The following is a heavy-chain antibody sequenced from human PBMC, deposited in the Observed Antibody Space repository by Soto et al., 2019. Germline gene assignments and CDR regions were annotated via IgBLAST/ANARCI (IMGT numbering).Heavy chain of an antibody. V-gene: IGHV4-4*07. J-gene: IGHJ5*02. CDR2: IYTSGST. D-gene: IGHD1-1*01. Sequence: QVQLQESGPGLVKPSETLSLTCTVSGGSISSYYWSWIRQPAGKGLEWIGRIYTSGSTNYNPSLKSRVTMSVATSKNQFSLKLSSVTAADTAVYYCAREGRDDGVGWFDPWGQGTLVTVSS. CDR1: GGSISSYY. CDR3: AREGRDDGVGWFDP.